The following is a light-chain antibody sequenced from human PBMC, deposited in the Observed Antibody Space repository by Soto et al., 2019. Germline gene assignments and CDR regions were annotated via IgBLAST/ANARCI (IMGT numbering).Light chain of an antibody. V-gene: IGLV3-21*04. CDR1: NIGSKS. Sequence: ALTQPPSVSVAPGKTARITCGGTNIGSKSVHWYQQRPGQAPVVVISYDSDRPSGIPERFSGSNSGNTATLTISRVEAGDEGDYYCQVWDSSSDHVLFGGGTKLTVL. CDR2: YDS. CDR3: QVWDSSSDHVL. J-gene: IGLJ2*01.